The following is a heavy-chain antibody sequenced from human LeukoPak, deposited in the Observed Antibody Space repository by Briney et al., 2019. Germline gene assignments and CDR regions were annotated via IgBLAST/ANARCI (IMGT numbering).Heavy chain of an antibody. CDR1: GFTFSSYG. CDR2: IWYEGSNK. Sequence: PGGSLRLSCAASGFTFSSYGMHWVRQAPGKGLVWVAVIWYEGSNKYYADSVKGRFTISRDNSKNTLYLQMNSLRAEDTAVYYCARGHDYSNFDYWGQGTLVTVSS. J-gene: IGHJ4*02. CDR3: ARGHDYSNFDY. V-gene: IGHV3-33*01. D-gene: IGHD4-11*01.